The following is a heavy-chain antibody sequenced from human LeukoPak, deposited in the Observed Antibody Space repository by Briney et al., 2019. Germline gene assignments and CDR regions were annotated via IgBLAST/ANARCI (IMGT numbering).Heavy chain of an antibody. D-gene: IGHD2-2*01. CDR2: ISGYNGNT. V-gene: IGHV1-18*01. CDR3: ARLRVPTALGTWGSGPGRERDYLYYMDV. CDR1: GYMFTSYG. Sequence: GASVNVACTASGYMFTSYGITWVRQAPGQGLQWMGWISGYNGNTNYAQKFRDRVTVTTDTSTSTASMELKSLRSDDTAVYYCARLRVPTALGTWGSGPGRERDYLYYMDVWGKGSTVTVSS. J-gene: IGHJ6*03.